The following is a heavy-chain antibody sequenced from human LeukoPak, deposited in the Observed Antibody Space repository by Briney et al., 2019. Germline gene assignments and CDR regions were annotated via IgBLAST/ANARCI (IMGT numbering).Heavy chain of an antibody. J-gene: IGHJ4*02. CDR1: GYTFTSYD. V-gene: IGHV1-8*01. CDR3: ARVRCDDYGDYGNFDY. D-gene: IGHD4-17*01. Sequence: ASVKVSCKASGYTFTSYDISWVRQATGQGLGWMGWMNPNSGNTGYAQKFQGRVTMARNTSISTAYMELSSLRSEDTAVYYCARVRCDDYGDYGNFDYWGQGTLVTVSS. CDR2: MNPNSGNT.